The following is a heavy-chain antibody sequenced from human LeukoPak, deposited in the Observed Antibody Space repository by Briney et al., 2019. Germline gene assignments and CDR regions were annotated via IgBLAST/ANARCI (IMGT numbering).Heavy chain of an antibody. CDR2: IKQDGSEK. Sequence: PGGSLRLSCAASGLTFSSYWMSWVRQAPGKGLEWVANIKQDGSEKYYVDSVKGRFTISRDNAKNSLYLQMNSLRAEDTAVYYCARDWRDYGDYGMDVWGQGTTVTVSS. D-gene: IGHD4-17*01. CDR3: ARDWRDYGDYGMDV. J-gene: IGHJ6*02. V-gene: IGHV3-7*01. CDR1: GLTFSSYW.